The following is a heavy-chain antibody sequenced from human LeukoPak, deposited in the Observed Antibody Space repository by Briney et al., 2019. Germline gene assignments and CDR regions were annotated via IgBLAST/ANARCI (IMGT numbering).Heavy chain of an antibody. CDR3: ARSRSGYCSGGTCYPPYYFDY. CDR1: GGSISSYY. Sequence: PSETLSLTCTVSGGSISSYYWSWIRQPPGKGLEWIGYIYYSGSTNYNPSLKSRVTISVDTSNNQFSLKLSSVTAADTAVYYCARSRSGYCSGGTCYPPYYFDYWGQGTLVTVSS. J-gene: IGHJ4*02. V-gene: IGHV4-59*01. D-gene: IGHD2-15*01. CDR2: IYYSGST.